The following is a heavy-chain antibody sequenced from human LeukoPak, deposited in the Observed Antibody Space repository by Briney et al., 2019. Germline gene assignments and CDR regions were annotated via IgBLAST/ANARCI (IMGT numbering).Heavy chain of an antibody. D-gene: IGHD3-3*01. CDR1: GGFISSSSYF. J-gene: IGHJ6*03. V-gene: IGHV4-39*01. CDR2: IYYSGST. Sequence: SETLSLTCTVSGGFISSSSYFWGWIRQPPGKGLEWIGSIYYSGSTSYNTSLKSRVTISVDTSKNQFSLKLSSVTAADTAVYSCARSPEQVVFGYYSFYMDVWGKGTTVTVSS. CDR3: ARSPEQVVFGYYSFYMDV.